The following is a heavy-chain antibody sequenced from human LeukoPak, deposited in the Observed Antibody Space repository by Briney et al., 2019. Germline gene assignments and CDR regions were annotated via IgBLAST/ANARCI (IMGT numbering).Heavy chain of an antibody. CDR3: AKDGGYSYGPIDY. V-gene: IGHV3-9*01. CDR2: ISWNSGSI. CDR1: GFTFDDYA. Sequence: PGGSLRLSCAASGFTFDDYAMHWVRQAPGKGLEWVSGISWNSGSIGYADSVKGRFTISRDNAKNSLYLQMNSLRAEDTALYYCAKDGGYSYGPIDYWAREPWSPSPQ. D-gene: IGHD5-18*01. J-gene: IGHJ4*02.